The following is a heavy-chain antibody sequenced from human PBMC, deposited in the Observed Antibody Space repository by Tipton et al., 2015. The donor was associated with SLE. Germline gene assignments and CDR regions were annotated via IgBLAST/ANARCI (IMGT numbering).Heavy chain of an antibody. D-gene: IGHD3-22*01. Sequence: LRLSCAASGFTFSSYSMNWVRQAPGKGLEWIGSIYYSGSTYYNPSLKSRVTISVDTSKNQFSLKLSSVTAADTAVYYCARVDSSGYYLWYFDLWGRGTLVTVSS. V-gene: IGHV4-38-2*01. CDR3: ARVDSSGYYLWYFDL. CDR1: GFTFSSYS. J-gene: IGHJ2*01. CDR2: IYYSGST.